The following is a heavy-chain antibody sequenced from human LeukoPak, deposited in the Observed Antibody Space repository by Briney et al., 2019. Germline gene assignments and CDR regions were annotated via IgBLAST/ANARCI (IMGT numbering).Heavy chain of an antibody. CDR2: TYHSGST. D-gene: IGHD3-10*01. J-gene: IGHJ4*02. CDR3: ARGLGGDFDY. Sequence: PSETLSLTCAVSGGSISSGGYSWSWIRQPPGKGLEWIGYTYHSGSTYYNPSLKSRVTISVDSSKNQFSLKLSSVTAADTAVYYCARGLGGDFDYWGQGTLVTVSS. V-gene: IGHV4-30-2*01. CDR1: GGSISSGGYS.